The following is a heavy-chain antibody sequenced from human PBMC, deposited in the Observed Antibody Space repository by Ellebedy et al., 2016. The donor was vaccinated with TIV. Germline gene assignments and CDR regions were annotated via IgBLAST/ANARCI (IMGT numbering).Heavy chain of an antibody. CDR3: ARRSTDFAFDS. V-gene: IGHV3-23*01. Sequence: PGGSLRLSCTAPGFTFGDYGMNWVRQAPGKGLEWVSIISANVGTTYYADSVKGRFTISRDNSKNTLFLQMSSLRAEDTAVYFCARRSTDFAFDSWGQGTLVTVSS. D-gene: IGHD3/OR15-3a*01. CDR2: ISANVGTT. J-gene: IGHJ4*02. CDR1: GFTFGDYG.